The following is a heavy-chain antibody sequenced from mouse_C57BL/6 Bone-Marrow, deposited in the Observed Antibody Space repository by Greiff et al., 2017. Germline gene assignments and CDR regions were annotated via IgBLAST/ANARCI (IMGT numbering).Heavy chain of an antibody. Sequence: QVQLQQSGAELVRPGTSVKMSCKASGYTFTNYWIGWAKQRPGHGLEWIGDIYPGGGYTNYNEKFKGKATLTADKSSSTAYMQFSSLTSADSAIYYCASYYREAMDYWGQGTSVTVSS. CDR1: GYTFTNYW. J-gene: IGHJ4*01. D-gene: IGHD2-12*01. CDR3: ASYYREAMDY. V-gene: IGHV1-63*01. CDR2: IYPGGGYT.